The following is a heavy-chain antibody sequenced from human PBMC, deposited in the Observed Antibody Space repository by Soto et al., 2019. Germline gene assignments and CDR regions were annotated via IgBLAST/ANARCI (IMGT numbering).Heavy chain of an antibody. CDR2: INWNGGST. J-gene: IGHJ3*02. V-gene: IGHV3-20*04. Sequence: TGGSLRLSCAASGFTFDDYGMSWVRQAPGKGLEWVSGINWNGGSTGYADSVKGRFTISRDNAKNSLYLQMNSLRAEDTALYYCAKPYDSSGPDAFDIWGQGTMVTVSS. CDR3: AKPYDSSGPDAFDI. D-gene: IGHD3-22*01. CDR1: GFTFDDYG.